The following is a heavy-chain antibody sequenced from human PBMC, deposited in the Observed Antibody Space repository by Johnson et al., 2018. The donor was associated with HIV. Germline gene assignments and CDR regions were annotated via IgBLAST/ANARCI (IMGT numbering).Heavy chain of an antibody. CDR1: GFTFSNYA. CDR2: ISGSGYST. D-gene: IGHD6-6*01. V-gene: IGHV3-23*04. Sequence: EVQVVESGGDLIQPGGSLRLSCAASGFTFSNYAMNWVRQAPGKGLEWVSTISGSGYSTYYADSVKGRCTISRDNSKNTLYLQMSSLRAEDTAVYYCAKDPASIAARLYAFDIWGQGTMVTVSS. CDR3: AKDPASIAARLYAFDI. J-gene: IGHJ3*02.